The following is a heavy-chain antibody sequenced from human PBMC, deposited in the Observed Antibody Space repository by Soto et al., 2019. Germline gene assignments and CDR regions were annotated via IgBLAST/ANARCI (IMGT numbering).Heavy chain of an antibody. D-gene: IGHD1-20*01. Sequence: GESLKISCAASGSTFSNAWINWVRQAPGKGLEWVGRIKRKTDGGTTDFAAPVKGRFAISRDDSKNMVYLQMNSLKTEDTAVYYCAKDQPLMYNWKSFDYWGQGTLVTVSS. V-gene: IGHV3-15*07. CDR1: GSTFSNAW. J-gene: IGHJ4*02. CDR2: IKRKTDGGTT. CDR3: AKDQPLMYNWKSFDY.